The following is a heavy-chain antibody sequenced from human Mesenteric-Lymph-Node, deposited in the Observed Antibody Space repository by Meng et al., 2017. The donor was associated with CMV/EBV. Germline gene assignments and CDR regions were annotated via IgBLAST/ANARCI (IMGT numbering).Heavy chain of an antibody. D-gene: IGHD3-10*01. CDR2: INPSGGST. CDR3: ARRESDGMDV. Sequence: ASVKVSCKASGYTFTDHYIHWVRQAPGQGLEWMGIINPSGGSTSYAQKFQGRVTMTRDTSTSTVYMELSSLRSEDTAVYYCARRESDGMDVWGQGTTVTVSS. V-gene: IGHV1-46*01. CDR1: GYTFTDHY. J-gene: IGHJ6*02.